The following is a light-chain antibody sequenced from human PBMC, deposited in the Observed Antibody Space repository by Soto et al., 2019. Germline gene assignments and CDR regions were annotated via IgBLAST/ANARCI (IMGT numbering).Light chain of an antibody. CDR3: QQRDNWPWT. Sequence: EIVLTQSPATLSLSPGERATLSCRASQSVRSNLAWYQHKPGQAPRLLIYDVSNRATGIPGRFSGSGFGTDFPITISNVEPEDFAVYDCQQRDNWPWTFGQGAKVEIK. V-gene: IGKV3-11*01. CDR1: QSVRSN. CDR2: DVS. J-gene: IGKJ1*01.